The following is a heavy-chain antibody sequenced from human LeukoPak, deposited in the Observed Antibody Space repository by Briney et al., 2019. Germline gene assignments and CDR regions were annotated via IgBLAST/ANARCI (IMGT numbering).Heavy chain of an antibody. CDR2: IYHSGST. CDR1: GGSISSSEW. J-gene: IGHJ5*02. Sequence: PSETLSLTCGVSGGSISSSEWWSWVRQSPGKGLEWIGEIYHSGSTNDNPSLKSRVTISVDKAKNQFSLRLTSVTAADTAVYYCARRSSGWWFDPWGQGTLVTVSS. D-gene: IGHD6-25*01. CDR3: ARRSSGWWFDP. V-gene: IGHV4-4*02.